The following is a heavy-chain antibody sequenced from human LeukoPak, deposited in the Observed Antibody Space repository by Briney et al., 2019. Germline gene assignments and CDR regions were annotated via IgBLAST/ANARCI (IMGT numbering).Heavy chain of an antibody. CDR2: IKQDGSEK. CDR3: ARSYDTGRSFFDY. CDR1: GFTFGSSW. V-gene: IGHV3-7*01. D-gene: IGHD3-16*01. Sequence: PGGSLRLSCAASGFTFGSSWMTWVRQGPGRGLEWVAIIKQDGSEKYYMDSVKGRFTISRDNAKNSLYLQMNSLRAEDTAVYYCARSYDTGRSFFDYWGQGTLVTVSS. J-gene: IGHJ4*02.